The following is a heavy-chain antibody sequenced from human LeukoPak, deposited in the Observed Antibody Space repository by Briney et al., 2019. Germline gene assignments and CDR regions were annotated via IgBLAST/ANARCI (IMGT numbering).Heavy chain of an antibody. CDR3: ARIQKWSFDY. Sequence: SETLSLTCTVSGGSIGIDYWSWIRQTPGKGLEWIGYIYYSGSTNYNSSLKSRVTISVDRSKNQFSLKLTSVSAADTAVYYCARIQKWSFDYWGPGALVTVSS. D-gene: IGHD5-18*01. V-gene: IGHV4-59*01. J-gene: IGHJ4*02. CDR2: IYYSGST. CDR1: GGSIGIDY.